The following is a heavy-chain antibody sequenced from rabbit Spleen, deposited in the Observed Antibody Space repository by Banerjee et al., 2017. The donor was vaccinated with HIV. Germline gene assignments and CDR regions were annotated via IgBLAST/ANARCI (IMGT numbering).Heavy chain of an antibody. D-gene: IGHD4-2*01. Sequence: QSLEESGGALVKPGASLTLTCTASRFSFSSTYYMCWVRQAPGKGLEWIACIYSSSSDNTYYANWAQGRFTCSKTSSTTVTLQMTSLTATDTATYFCARDSAGREDFNLWGQGTLVTVS. CDR1: RFSFSSTYY. J-gene: IGHJ4*01. CDR2: IYSSSSDNT. CDR3: ARDSAGREDFNL. V-gene: IGHV1S40*01.